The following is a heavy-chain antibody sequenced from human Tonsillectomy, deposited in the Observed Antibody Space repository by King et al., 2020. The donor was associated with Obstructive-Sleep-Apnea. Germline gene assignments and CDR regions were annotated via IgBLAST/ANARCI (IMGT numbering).Heavy chain of an antibody. CDR1: GFTFSSYG. Sequence: VQLVESGGGVVQPGRSLRLSCAASGFTFSSYGMHWVRQAPGKGLEWGAVIWYDGSNKYYADSVKGRFTISRDNSKNTRYLQMNSLRAEETAVYYCAKTRDYYDSSGYADFDYWGQGTLVTVSS. V-gene: IGHV3-33*06. CDR2: IWYDGSNK. J-gene: IGHJ4*02. D-gene: IGHD3-22*01. CDR3: AKTRDYYDSSGYADFDY.